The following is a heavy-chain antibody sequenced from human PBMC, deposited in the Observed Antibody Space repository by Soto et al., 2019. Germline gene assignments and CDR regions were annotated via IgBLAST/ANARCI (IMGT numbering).Heavy chain of an antibody. CDR2: IYYSGST. Sequence: TSETLSLTCAVSGGSISSGGYSWSWIRQPPGKGLEWIGTIYYSGSTYYNPSLKTRVTISVDTSNSQFSLKLRSVTAADTAVYYCARQTTYAVNPFDYWGQGTLVTVSS. D-gene: IGHD4-4*01. J-gene: IGHJ4*02. V-gene: IGHV4-30-2*03. CDR3: ARQTTYAVNPFDY. CDR1: GGSISSGGYS.